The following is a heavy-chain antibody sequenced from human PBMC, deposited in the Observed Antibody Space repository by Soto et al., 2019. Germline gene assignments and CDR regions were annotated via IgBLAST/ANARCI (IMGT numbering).Heavy chain of an antibody. CDR3: ARGRPRITMVRGARFDP. J-gene: IGHJ5*02. V-gene: IGHV4-34*01. D-gene: IGHD3-10*01. CDR2: INHSGST. Sequence: QVQLQQWGAGLLKPSETLSLTCAVYGGSFSGYYWSWIRQPPGQGLEWIGEINHSGSTNYNPSLKSRVTISVDTSKNQFSLKLSSVTAADTAVYYCARGRPRITMVRGARFDPWGQGTLVTVSS. CDR1: GGSFSGYY.